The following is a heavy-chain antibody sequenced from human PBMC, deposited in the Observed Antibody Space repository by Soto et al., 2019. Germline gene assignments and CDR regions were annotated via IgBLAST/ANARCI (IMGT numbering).Heavy chain of an antibody. J-gene: IGHJ6*02. D-gene: IGHD5-12*01. V-gene: IGHV3-11*01. CDR2: ISSSGRTI. Sequence: QVQLVESGGGLVKPGGSLRLSCEASGFTFSDYYMSWIRPAPGKGLEWVSYISSSGRTIYYADSVKGRFTISRDNAKNSLYLQMNSLRAEDTAVYYCAREDGYNYSPYYYYYYGMDVWGQGTTVTVSS. CDR3: AREDGYNYSPYYYYYYGMDV. CDR1: GFTFSDYY.